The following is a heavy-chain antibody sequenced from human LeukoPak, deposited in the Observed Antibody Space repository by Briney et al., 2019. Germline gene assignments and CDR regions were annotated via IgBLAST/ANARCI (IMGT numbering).Heavy chain of an antibody. Sequence: ASVKVSCKASGYTFTGYYMHWVRQAPGQGLEWMGWINPNSGGTNYAQKFQGRVTMTRDTPISTAYMELSRLRSDDTAVYYCARDIAAAGSNWFDPWGQGTLVTVSS. J-gene: IGHJ5*02. CDR2: INPNSGGT. V-gene: IGHV1-2*02. D-gene: IGHD6-13*01. CDR1: GYTFTGYY. CDR3: ARDIAAAGSNWFDP.